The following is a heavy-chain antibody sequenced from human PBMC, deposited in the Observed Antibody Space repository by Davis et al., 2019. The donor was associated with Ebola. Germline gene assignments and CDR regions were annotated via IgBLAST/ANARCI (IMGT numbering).Heavy chain of an antibody. Sequence: GESLKISCAASGFTFSNAWMSWVRQAPGKGLEWVGRIKSKTDGGTTDYAAPVKGRFTISRDDSKNTLYLQMNSLKTEDTAVYYCTPLGATTGGYYYYGMDVWGQGTTVTVSS. CDR1: GFTFSNAW. J-gene: IGHJ6*02. CDR3: TPLGATTGGYYYYGMDV. D-gene: IGHD1-26*01. CDR2: IKSKTDGGTT. V-gene: IGHV3-15*01.